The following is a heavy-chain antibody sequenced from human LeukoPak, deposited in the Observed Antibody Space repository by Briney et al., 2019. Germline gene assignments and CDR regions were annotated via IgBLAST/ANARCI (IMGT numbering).Heavy chain of an antibody. J-gene: IGHJ4*02. CDR3: TYGDYPLTY. CDR1: GLTVTNNY. V-gene: IGHV3-66*01. Sequence: GGSLRLSCAASGLTVTNNYWHWVRQPPGKGPEWISLLYSNGDTKYADSVKGRFTVSRDKSKNTLYLQMNGLRAEDTAVYYCTYGDYPLTYWGQGTLVSVSS. D-gene: IGHD4-17*01. CDR2: LYSNGDT.